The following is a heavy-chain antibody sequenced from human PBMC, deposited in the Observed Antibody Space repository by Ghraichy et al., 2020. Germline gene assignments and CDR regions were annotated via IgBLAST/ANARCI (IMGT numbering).Heavy chain of an antibody. CDR1: GFNFNIYS. CDR2: ISSDGRHI. D-gene: IGHD1-26*01. CDR3: TRAGIVGATPAFDY. V-gene: IGHV3-21*06. Sequence: GGSLRLSCGASGFNFNIYSMNWVRQAPGNGLEWVSSISSDGRHIYYADSVRGRFTISRDNAQNTGFLQTNSLRGEDTAVYYCTRAGIVGATPAFDYWGQGTLVTVSS. J-gene: IGHJ4*02.